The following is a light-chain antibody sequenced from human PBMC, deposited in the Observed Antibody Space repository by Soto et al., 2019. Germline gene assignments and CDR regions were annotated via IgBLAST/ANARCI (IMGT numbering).Light chain of an antibody. CDR3: CSYAGTYSVV. Sequence: QSALTQPRSVSGSPGQSVTISCTGTSSDFGTYNSVSWYQQHPGKAPKLMIHDVSRRPSGVPDRFSGSKSGNTASLTISGLQAEDEADYYCCSYAGTYSVVFGGGTKVTVL. V-gene: IGLV2-11*01. CDR2: DVS. CDR1: SSDFGTYNS. J-gene: IGLJ2*01.